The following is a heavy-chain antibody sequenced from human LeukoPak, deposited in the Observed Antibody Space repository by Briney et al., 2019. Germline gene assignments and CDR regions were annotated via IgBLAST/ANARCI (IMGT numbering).Heavy chain of an antibody. V-gene: IGHV3-23*01. D-gene: IGHD6-19*01. Sequence: GGSLRLSCAASGFTFSTYAITWVCQGPGKGLEWVSAIRPDGDRTYYANSVRGRLTISRDNSKDTVYLQINGLRVEDTAVYYCAREQSGTRGWYTVDYWGQGTLVTVSS. CDR3: AREQSGTRGWYTVDY. J-gene: IGHJ4*02. CDR2: IRPDGDRT. CDR1: GFTFSTYA.